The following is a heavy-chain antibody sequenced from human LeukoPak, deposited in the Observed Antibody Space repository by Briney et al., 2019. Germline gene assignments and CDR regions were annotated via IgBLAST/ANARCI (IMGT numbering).Heavy chain of an antibody. V-gene: IGHV4-34*01. CDR1: GGSFSGYY. J-gene: IGHJ6*03. CDR3: ARAPGSAYYPYYYMDV. Sequence: SETLSLTCAVYGGSFSGYYWSWIRQPPGKGLEWIGEINHSGSTNYNPSLKSRVTISVDTSKNQFSLKLSSVTAADTAVYYCARAPGSAYYPYYYMDVWGKGTTVTVSS. CDR2: INHSGST. D-gene: IGHD6-19*01.